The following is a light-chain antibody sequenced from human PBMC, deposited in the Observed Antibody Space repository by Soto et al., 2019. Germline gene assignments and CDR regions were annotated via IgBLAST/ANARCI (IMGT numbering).Light chain of an antibody. CDR1: QSVSSN. V-gene: IGKV3-15*01. CDR3: QHYNSWPRT. J-gene: IGKJ1*01. Sequence: EIVMTQSPATLSVSPGERATLSCRASQSVSSNLAWYQQKPGRAPRLLIYGASTRATGIPARFSGSRSGTEFTLTISSLQSEDFAVYYCQHYNSWPRTFGQGTKVEIK. CDR2: GAS.